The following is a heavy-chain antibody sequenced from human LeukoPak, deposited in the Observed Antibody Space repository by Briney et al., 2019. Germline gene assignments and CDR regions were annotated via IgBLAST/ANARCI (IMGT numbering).Heavy chain of an antibody. J-gene: IGHJ6*02. V-gene: IGHV1-69*04. CDR1: EGTYGSCA. D-gene: IGHD5-24*01. Sequence: VSCRSSEGTYGSCADRGGRRAPGQGLEWMGRIIPILGIANYAQKFQGRVTITADKSTSTAYMELSSLRSEDTAVYYCAREGDGYNPYYYYYGMDVWGQGTTVTVFS. CDR2: IIPILGIA. CDR3: AREGDGYNPYYYYYGMDV.